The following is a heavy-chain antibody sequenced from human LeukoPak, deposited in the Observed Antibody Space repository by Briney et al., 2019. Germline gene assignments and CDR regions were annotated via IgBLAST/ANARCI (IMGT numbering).Heavy chain of an antibody. CDR3: ARLSNIAVAGITTVNWYFDL. CDR2: ISSSSSYT. D-gene: IGHD6-19*01. J-gene: IGHJ2*01. Sequence: PGGSLRLSCAASGFTFSDYYMSWIRQAPGKGLEWVSYISSSSSYTNYADSAKGRFTISRDNAKNSLYLQMNSLRAEDTAVYYCARLSNIAVAGITTVNWYFDLWGRGTLVTVSS. CDR1: GFTFSDYY. V-gene: IGHV3-11*03.